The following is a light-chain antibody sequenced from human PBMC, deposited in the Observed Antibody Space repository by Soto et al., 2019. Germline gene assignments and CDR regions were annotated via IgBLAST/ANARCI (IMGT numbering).Light chain of an antibody. Sequence: EIVLTQSPGTLSLSPGERATLSCRASQSVSSSYLAWYQQKPGQAPRLLIYGASSRTTGIPDRFSGSGSGTDSPLTISRLEPEDFAVYYCQQYGSSPLTFGGGTKVEIK. V-gene: IGKV3-20*01. CDR2: GAS. J-gene: IGKJ4*01. CDR3: QQYGSSPLT. CDR1: QSVSSSY.